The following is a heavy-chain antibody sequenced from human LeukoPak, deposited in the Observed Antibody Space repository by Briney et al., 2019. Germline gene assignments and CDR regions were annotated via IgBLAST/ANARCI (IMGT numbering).Heavy chain of an antibody. CDR3: ARHSSGYYYGSGINWFDP. Sequence: PSETLSLTCTVSGGSISSSSYYWGWIRQPPGKGLEWIGSIYYSGSTYYNPSLKSRVTISVDTSKNQFSLKLSSVTAADTAVYYCARHSSGYYYGSGINWFDPWGQGTLVTVSS. J-gene: IGHJ5*02. D-gene: IGHD3-10*01. CDR1: GGSISSSSYY. CDR2: IYYSGST. V-gene: IGHV4-39*01.